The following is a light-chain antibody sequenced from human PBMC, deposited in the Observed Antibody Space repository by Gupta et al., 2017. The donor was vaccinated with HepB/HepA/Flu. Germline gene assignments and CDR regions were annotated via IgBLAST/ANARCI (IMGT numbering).Light chain of an antibody. CDR1: GSDIGDYNY. J-gene: IGLJ3*02. V-gene: IGLV2-14*03. CDR3: SSYTTSSTWV. CDR2: DVT. Sequence: QSALTQPASVSGSPGQSITISCTGTGSDIGDYNYVCWYQQHPGQAPKLMIYDVTKRPAGVSNRFSGSKSGNTASLTISGLQAEDEDDYYCSSYTTSSTWVFGGGTKMTVL.